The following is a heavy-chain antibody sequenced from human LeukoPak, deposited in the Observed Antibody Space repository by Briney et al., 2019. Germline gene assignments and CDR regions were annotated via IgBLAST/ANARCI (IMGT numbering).Heavy chain of an antibody. V-gene: IGHV4-4*07. J-gene: IGHJ4*02. Sequence: ASETLSLTCTVSGDSISSYYWSWIRQPAGKGLEWIGRIYTSGSTNYNPSLKSRVTMSVDTSKNQFSLKLSSVTAADTAVYYCAREKKESSGWYEQLLFDYWGQGTLVTVSS. CDR3: AREKKESSGWYEQLLFDY. CDR2: IYTSGST. D-gene: IGHD6-19*01. CDR1: GDSISSYY.